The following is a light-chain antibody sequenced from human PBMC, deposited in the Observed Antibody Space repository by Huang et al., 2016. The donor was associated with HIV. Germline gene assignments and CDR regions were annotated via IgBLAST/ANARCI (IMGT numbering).Light chain of an antibody. CDR2: DTS. J-gene: IGKJ4*01. Sequence: DTVLTQSPATLSLSPGERATLSCRASQSVSGYLAWYQQKPGQAPRLLIYDTSNRVTGIPARCSGRGSGTDFTLTITSLEPEDFAVYYCQQRKNWPLTFGGGTKVEI. CDR3: QQRKNWPLT. CDR1: QSVSGY. V-gene: IGKV3-11*01.